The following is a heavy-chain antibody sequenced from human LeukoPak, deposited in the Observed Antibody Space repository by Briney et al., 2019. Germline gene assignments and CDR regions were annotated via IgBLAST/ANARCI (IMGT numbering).Heavy chain of an antibody. Sequence: GGSLRLSCAASGFTFSTYAMSWVRQAPGKGLEWVSSITDSGDNTYYADSVKGRFTISRDNSKNTLYLQVDSLRPEDTAIYYCAREGYYSGLDYWGQGTLVTVSS. V-gene: IGHV3-23*01. D-gene: IGHD3-22*01. CDR1: GFTFSTYA. J-gene: IGHJ4*02. CDR3: AREGYYSGLDY. CDR2: ITDSGDNT.